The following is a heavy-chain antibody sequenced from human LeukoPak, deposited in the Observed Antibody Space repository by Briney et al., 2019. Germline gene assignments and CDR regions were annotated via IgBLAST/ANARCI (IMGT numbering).Heavy chain of an antibody. CDR3: ARTRGYFDL. CDR2: IYTSGST. CDR1: GGSISSGSYY. J-gene: IGHJ2*01. Sequence: PSQTLSLXCTASGGSISSGSYYWIWIRQPAGKGLEWIGRIYTSGSTNYNPSLKSRVTISVDTSKNQFSLKLSSVTAADTAVYYCARTRGYFDLWGRGTLVTVSS. V-gene: IGHV4-61*02.